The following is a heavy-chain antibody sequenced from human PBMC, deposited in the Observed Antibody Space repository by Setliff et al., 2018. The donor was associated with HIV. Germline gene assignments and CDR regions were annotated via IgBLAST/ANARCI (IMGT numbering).Heavy chain of an antibody. V-gene: IGHV4-31*03. D-gene: IGHD3-10*01. CDR3: ARLMYYYGSGSYKVFDY. J-gene: IGHJ4*02. CDR2: IYYSGST. Sequence: SETLSLTCTVSGGSISSGGYYWSWIRQHPGKGLEWIGYIYYSGSTYYNPSLKSRVTISVDTSKNQFSLKLSSVTAADTAVYYCARLMYYYGSGSYKVFDYWGQGTLVTVSS. CDR1: GGSISSGGYY.